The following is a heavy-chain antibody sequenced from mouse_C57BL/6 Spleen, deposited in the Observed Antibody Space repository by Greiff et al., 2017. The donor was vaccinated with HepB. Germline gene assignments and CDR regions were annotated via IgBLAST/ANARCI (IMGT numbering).Heavy chain of an antibody. CDR3: ARGESNY. D-gene: IGHD2-5*01. J-gene: IGHJ3*01. V-gene: IGHV1-54*01. Sequence: VQLQQSGAELVRPGTSVKVSCKASGYAFTNYLIEWVKQRPGQGLEWIGVINPGSGGTNYNEKFKGKATLTADKSSSTAYMQLSSLTSEDSAVYFCARGESNYWGQGTLVTVSA. CDR2: INPGSGGT. CDR1: GYAFTNYL.